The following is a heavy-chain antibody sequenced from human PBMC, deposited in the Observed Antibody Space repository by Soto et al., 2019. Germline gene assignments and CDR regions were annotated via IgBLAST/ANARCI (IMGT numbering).Heavy chain of an antibody. CDR3: ARDRSSITGRYYYYYGMDV. CDR2: INPNSGGT. J-gene: IGHJ6*02. Sequence: GASVKVSCKASGYTFTGYYMHWVRQAPGQGLEWMGWINPNSGGTNYAQKLQGRVTMTRDTSISTAYMELSRLRSDDTAVYYCARDRSSITGRYYYYYGMDVWGQGTTVTVSS. V-gene: IGHV1-2*02. CDR1: GYTFTGYY. D-gene: IGHD1-20*01.